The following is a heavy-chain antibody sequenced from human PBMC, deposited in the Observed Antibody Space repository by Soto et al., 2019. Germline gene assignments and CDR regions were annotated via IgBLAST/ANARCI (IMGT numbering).Heavy chain of an antibody. CDR1: GGSFSSYY. J-gene: IGHJ3*02. CDR3: ARGGQAFDI. V-gene: IGHV4-4*07. Sequence: QVLLQESGPGLVRPSETLSLNCTVSGGSFSSYYWSWIRQSAGKGLEWIGRIYPTGSANFDPTLKSRLRMSIDTSKSHLSLTLTSVSAADTAVYYCARGGQAFDIWGQGTKVTVSP. CDR2: IYPTGSA.